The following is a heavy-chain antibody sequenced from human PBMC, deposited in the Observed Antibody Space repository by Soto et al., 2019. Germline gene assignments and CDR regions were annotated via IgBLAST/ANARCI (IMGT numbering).Heavy chain of an antibody. CDR3: ASGIVLMVYAVEGYFQH. V-gene: IGHV4-34*01. CDR2: INHSGST. D-gene: IGHD2-8*01. CDR1: GGSFSGYY. J-gene: IGHJ1*01. Sequence: SETLSLTCAVYGGSFSGYYWSWIRQPPGKGLEWIGEINHSGSTNYNPSLKSRVTISVDTSKNQFSLKLSSVTAADTAVYYCASGIVLMVYAVEGYFQHWGQGTLVTVSS.